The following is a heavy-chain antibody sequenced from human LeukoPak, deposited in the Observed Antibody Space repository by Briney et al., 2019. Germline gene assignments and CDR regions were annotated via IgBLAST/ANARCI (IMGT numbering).Heavy chain of an antibody. V-gene: IGHV3-23*01. CDR1: GFTFSSYA. CDR2: ISGSGGST. J-gene: IGHJ4*02. D-gene: IGHD1-26*01. Sequence: PGGSLRLSCAASGFTFSSYAMSWVRQAPGKGLEWVSAISGSGGSTYYADSVKGRFTISRGNSKNTLYLQMSSLRAEDTAVYYCAKDRRLSGSYSDFWGQGTLVTVSS. CDR3: AKDRRLSGSYSDF.